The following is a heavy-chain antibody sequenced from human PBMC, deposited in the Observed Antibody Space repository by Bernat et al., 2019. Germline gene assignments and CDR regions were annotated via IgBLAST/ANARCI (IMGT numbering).Heavy chain of an antibody. D-gene: IGHD4-23*01. J-gene: IGHJ6*03. CDR1: GFTFSSYW. CDR2: INSDGSST. V-gene: IGHV3-74*01. CDR3: AREGGVKLPTYYYYMDV. Sequence: EVQLVESGGGLVQPGGSLRLSCAASGFTFSSYWMHWVRQAPGKGLVWVPRINSDGSSTSYADSVKGRFTISRDNAKNTLYLQMNSLRAEDTAVYYCAREGGVKLPTYYYYMDVWGKGTTVTVSS.